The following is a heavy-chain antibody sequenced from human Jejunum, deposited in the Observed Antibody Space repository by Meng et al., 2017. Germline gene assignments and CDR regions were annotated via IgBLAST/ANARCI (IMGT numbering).Heavy chain of an antibody. D-gene: IGHD6-19*01. CDR3: TKDWVAVAD. V-gene: IGHV3-53*02. CDR1: GFAVFTNY. CDR2: MYSGGNT. Sequence: EVELVGTGGGLIQPGGSLRLSCAASGFAVFTNYMSWVRQAPGKGLEWVSVMYSGGNTYYADSVKGRFTISRDGSKNTLYLQMNSLRAEDTAVYYCTKDWVAVADWGQGTLVTVSS. J-gene: IGHJ4*02.